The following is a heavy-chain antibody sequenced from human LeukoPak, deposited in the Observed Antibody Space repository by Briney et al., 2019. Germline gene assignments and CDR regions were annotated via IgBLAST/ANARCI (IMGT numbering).Heavy chain of an antibody. CDR1: GYIFTNYG. Sequence: ASVKVSCKASGYIFTNYGINWVRQAPGQGLEWLGWISAYNGNTNYAQKLQGRVTMTTDTSTSTAYMELRSLRSDDTAVYYCARVEHRVPAAILYYYYYMDVWGKGTTVTVSS. CDR2: ISAYNGNT. J-gene: IGHJ6*03. D-gene: IGHD2-2*02. V-gene: IGHV1-18*01. CDR3: ARVEHRVPAAILYYYYYMDV.